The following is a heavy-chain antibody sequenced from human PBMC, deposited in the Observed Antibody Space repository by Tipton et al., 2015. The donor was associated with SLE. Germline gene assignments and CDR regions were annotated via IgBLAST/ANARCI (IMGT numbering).Heavy chain of an antibody. CDR2: ISYSGST. D-gene: IGHD6-13*01. V-gene: IGHV4-59*01. CDR1: GGSINTYY. Sequence: TLSLTCTISGGSINTYYWSWIRQPPGKGLEWIGYISYSGSTNYSPSLKSRVTISVDTSKNQFSLKLTSVTAADTAVYYCARTNSTSWRSYQKSQYGMAVWGQGTTVTASS. CDR3: ARTNSTSWRSYQKSQYGMAV. J-gene: IGHJ6*02.